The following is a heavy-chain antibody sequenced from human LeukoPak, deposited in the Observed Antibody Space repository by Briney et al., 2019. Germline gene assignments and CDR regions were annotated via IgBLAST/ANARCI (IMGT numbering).Heavy chain of an antibody. CDR3: EIVGLNALYYDGMDA. J-gene: IGHJ6*02. CDR2: ISGSGGST. V-gene: IGHV3-23*01. Sequence: GGSLRLSCAASGFTFSSYAMSWVRQAPGKGLEWVSAISGSGGSTYYADSVKGRFTISRDNSKNTLYLQMNSLRAEDTAVYYCEIVGLNALYYDGMDAWGQGDTVTVSS. CDR1: GFTFSSYA.